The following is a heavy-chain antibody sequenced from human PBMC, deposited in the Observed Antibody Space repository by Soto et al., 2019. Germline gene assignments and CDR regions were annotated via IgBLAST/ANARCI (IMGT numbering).Heavy chain of an antibody. J-gene: IGHJ6*02. CDR3: ARDRPPYYDILTGYYRRYYYGMDV. D-gene: IGHD3-9*01. CDR1: GGTFSSYA. V-gene: IGHV1-69*06. Sequence: SVKVSCKASGGTFSSYAISWVRQAPGQGLEWMGGIIPIFGTANYAQKFQGRVTITADKSTSTAYMELSILRSEDTAVYYCARDRPPYYDILTGYYRRYYYGMDVWGQGTTVTVSS. CDR2: IIPIFGTA.